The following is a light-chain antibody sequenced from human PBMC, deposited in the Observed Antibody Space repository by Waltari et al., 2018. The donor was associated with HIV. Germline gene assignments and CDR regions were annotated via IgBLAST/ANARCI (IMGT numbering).Light chain of an antibody. J-gene: IGKJ1*01. CDR2: WAS. V-gene: IGKV4-1*01. CDR1: QSILYSSKNENF. Sequence: DIVMTQSPHSLAVSLGERATINCKSSQSILYSSKNENFLAWYQQKPGQTPKLLFYWASSRGAGVPDRFRGSGSGTDFTLTINSLQSEDVAVYFCQQYYSSPPTFGQGTRVEI. CDR3: QQYYSSPPT.